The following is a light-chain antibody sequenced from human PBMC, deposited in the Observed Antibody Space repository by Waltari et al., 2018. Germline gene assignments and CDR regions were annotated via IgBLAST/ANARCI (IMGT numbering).Light chain of an antibody. Sequence: QSALTQPRSVSGSPGQSVTISCTGTSSDVGGYNYVSWYQQHPGKAPKLMIYDVSKRPSGVRDRLSGSTSGNTASLTISGLQAEDEADYYCCSYAGSYTYVLGTGTKVTVL. CDR1: SSDVGGYNY. J-gene: IGLJ1*01. V-gene: IGLV2-11*01. CDR3: CSYAGSYTYV. CDR2: DVS.